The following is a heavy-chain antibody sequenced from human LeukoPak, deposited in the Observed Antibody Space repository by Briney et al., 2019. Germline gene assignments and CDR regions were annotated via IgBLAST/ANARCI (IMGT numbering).Heavy chain of an antibody. CDR1: GGSISSYY. CDR3: ASPGIVAAGTDRGFDY. J-gene: IGHJ4*02. D-gene: IGHD6-13*01. V-gene: IGHV4-59*01. Sequence: PSETLSLTCTVSGGSISSYYWSWIRQPPGKGLEWIGFIYYSGSTIYNPSLKSRVTMSVDTSKNQFSLKLSSVTAADTAVYYCASPGIVAAGTDRGFDYWGQGTLVTVSS. CDR2: IYYSGST.